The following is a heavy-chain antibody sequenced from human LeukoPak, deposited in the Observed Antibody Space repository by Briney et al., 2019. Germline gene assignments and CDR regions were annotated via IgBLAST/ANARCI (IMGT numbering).Heavy chain of an antibody. J-gene: IGHJ4*02. D-gene: IGHD4-17*01. Sequence: PSETLSLTCTVSGGSIISFYWSWIRQPPGKGLEWIGYIYYSGSTNYNPSLKSRVSISVDTSKNQFSLNLSSVTAADTAVYYCARDGYGDRNFDYWGQGTLSPSPQ. V-gene: IGHV4-59*01. CDR1: GGSIISFY. CDR2: IYYSGST. CDR3: ARDGYGDRNFDY.